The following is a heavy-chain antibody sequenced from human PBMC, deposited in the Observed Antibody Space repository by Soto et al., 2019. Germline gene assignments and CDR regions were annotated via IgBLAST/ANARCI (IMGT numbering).Heavy chain of an antibody. CDR1: GGSTSSYY. CDR3: ARGLTIFGVVTPDY. J-gene: IGHJ4*02. V-gene: IGHV4-59*08. D-gene: IGHD3-3*01. Sequence: PSETLSLTCTVSGGSTSSYYWSWIRQPPGKGLEWIGYIYYSGSTNYNPSLKSRVTISVDTSKNQFSLKLSSVTAADTAVYYCARGLTIFGVVTPDYWGQGTLVTVSS. CDR2: IYYSGST.